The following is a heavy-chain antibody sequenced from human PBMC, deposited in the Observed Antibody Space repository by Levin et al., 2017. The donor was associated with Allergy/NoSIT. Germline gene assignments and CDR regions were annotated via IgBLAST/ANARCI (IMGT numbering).Heavy chain of an antibody. D-gene: IGHD3-9*01. V-gene: IGHV3-30*12. CDR1: GFTFRSHG. CDR2: IWYDGSHS. Sequence: QAGGSLRLSCAASGFTFRSHGMHWVRRAPGKGLEWVGYIWYDGSHSEYSDSVRGRFSISRDNSNNTLYLQMNSLRAEDTAVYYCARDRILTGYFPAHFDSWGQGTLVTVSS. CDR3: ARDRILTGYFPAHFDS. J-gene: IGHJ4*02.